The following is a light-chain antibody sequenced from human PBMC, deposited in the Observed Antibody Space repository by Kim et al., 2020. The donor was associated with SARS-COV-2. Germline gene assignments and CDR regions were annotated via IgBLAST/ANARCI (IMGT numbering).Light chain of an antibody. V-gene: IGKV3-20*01. CDR1: LSGSSDN. J-gene: IGKJ2*01. CDR2: GAS. Sequence: YPGERSSRSCRGSLSGSSDNLAWYQQKPGQAPRLLMYGASSRATGIPDRFSGSGAGTDFILTNSRLEPEEFAVYYCQQYGIAPPYTFGQGTKLEI. CDR3: QQYGIAPPYT.